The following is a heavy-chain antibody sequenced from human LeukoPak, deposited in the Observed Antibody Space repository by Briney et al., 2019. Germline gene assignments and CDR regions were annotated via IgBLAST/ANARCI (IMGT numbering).Heavy chain of an antibody. CDR1: GGSITSSSYY. CDR3: ARGLPITMVRGVISRRDAFDI. Sequence: PSETLSLTCTVSGGSITSSSYYWGWIRQPPGKGLEWIGSIYYSGSTYYSPSLKSRVTISVDTSKNQFSLKLSSVTAADTAVYYCARGLPITMVRGVISRRDAFDIWGQGTMVTASS. J-gene: IGHJ3*02. D-gene: IGHD3-10*01. V-gene: IGHV4-39*07. CDR2: IYYSGST.